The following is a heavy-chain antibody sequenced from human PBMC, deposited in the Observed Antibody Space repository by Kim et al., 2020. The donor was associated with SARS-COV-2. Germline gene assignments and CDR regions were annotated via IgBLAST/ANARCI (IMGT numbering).Heavy chain of an antibody. J-gene: IGHJ6*02. CDR3: AREERLWFGELLHYYYGMDV. V-gene: IGHV1-69*13. CDR2: IIPIFGTA. CDR1: GGTFSSYA. D-gene: IGHD3-10*01. Sequence: SVKVSCKASGGTFSSYAISWVRQAPGQGLEWMGGIIPIFGTANYAQKFQGRVTITADESTSTAYMELSSLRSEDTAVYYCAREERLWFGELLHYYYGMDVWGQGTTVTVSS.